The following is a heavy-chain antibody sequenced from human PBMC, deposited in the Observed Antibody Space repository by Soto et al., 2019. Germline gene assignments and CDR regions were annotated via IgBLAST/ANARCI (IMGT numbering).Heavy chain of an antibody. D-gene: IGHD7-27*01. J-gene: IGHJ3*02. CDR1: GFTFSSYA. Sequence: GGSLRLSCAATGFTFSSYAMSWVRQAPGKGLEWVSAISGSGGSTYYADSVKGRFTISRDNSKNTLYLQMNSLRAEDTAVYYCAKDPTGETSNDAFDIWGQGTMVTVSS. CDR3: AKDPTGETSNDAFDI. V-gene: IGHV3-23*01. CDR2: ISGSGGST.